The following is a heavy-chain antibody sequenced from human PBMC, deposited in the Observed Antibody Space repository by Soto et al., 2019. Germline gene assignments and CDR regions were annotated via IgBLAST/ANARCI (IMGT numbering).Heavy chain of an antibody. D-gene: IGHD5-12*01. Sequence: QVHLQESGPGLVKPSQTLSLNCTVSGGSVSSGDYYWTWIRQHPGKGLEWIGYISYTGSTYYNPSLESRVSISVETSRTHFSLRLNSVTAADTAVYYCATTGGYGTPGDYWGQGTLVTVSS. J-gene: IGHJ4*02. CDR1: GGSVSSGDYY. V-gene: IGHV4-31*03. CDR3: ATTGGYGTPGDY. CDR2: ISYTGST.